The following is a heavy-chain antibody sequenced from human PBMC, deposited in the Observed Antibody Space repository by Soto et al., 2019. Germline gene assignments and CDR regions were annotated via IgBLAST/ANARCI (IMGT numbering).Heavy chain of an antibody. J-gene: IGHJ4*02. Sequence: QVQLVQSGAEVKKPGSSVKVSCKASGGTFSSYTISWVRQAPGQGLEWMGRIIPILGIANYAKKFQGRVTITADKSTSTAYMELSSLRSEDTAVYYCARDPGGDSGDYWGQGTLVTVSS. CDR2: IIPILGIA. CDR1: GGTFSSYT. D-gene: IGHD4-17*01. CDR3: ARDPGGDSGDY. V-gene: IGHV1-69*08.